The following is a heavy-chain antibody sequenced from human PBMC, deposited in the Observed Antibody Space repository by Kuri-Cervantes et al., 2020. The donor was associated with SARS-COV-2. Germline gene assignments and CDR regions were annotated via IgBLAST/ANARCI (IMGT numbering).Heavy chain of an antibody. D-gene: IGHD3-10*01. Sequence: GESLKISCAASGFTFSSYAMSWVRQAPGKGLEWVSAISGSGGSTYYADSVRGRFTISRDNSKNTLYLQMNSLRAEDTAVYYCAKGVVGVGYSVPLQGSGEPYGMDVWGQGTTVTSP. CDR1: GFTFSSYA. V-gene: IGHV3-23*01. J-gene: IGHJ6*02. CDR2: ISGSGGST. CDR3: AKGVVGVGYSVPLQGSGEPYGMDV.